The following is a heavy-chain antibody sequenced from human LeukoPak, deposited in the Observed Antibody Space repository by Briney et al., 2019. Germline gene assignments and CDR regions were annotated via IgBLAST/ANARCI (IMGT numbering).Heavy chain of an antibody. D-gene: IGHD6-19*01. CDR3: ARDSRGAGPDFDY. V-gene: IGHV4-59*01. J-gene: IGHJ4*02. Sequence: SETLSLTCTVSGDSISSSWWAWIRQPPGKGLEWIGYVYYTGTPTSYNPSLRSRVTISIDTSRNQFSLKLSSVTAADTAVYYCARDSRGAGPDFDYWGPGTLITVSS. CDR2: VYYTGTPT. CDR1: GDSISSSW.